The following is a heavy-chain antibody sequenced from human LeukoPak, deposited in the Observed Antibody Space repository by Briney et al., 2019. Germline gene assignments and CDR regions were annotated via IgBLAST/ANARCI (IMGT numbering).Heavy chain of an antibody. CDR1: GYTSTSYS. Sequence: ASVKVSCKASGYTSTSYSFSWVRHAPGQGLVWVGWVSTTNDKANYAQKLQGRVTMTTDTSTSTAYMELRSLSSDDTAVYYCGRVVTGYYRLDPWGLGTLVTVSS. V-gene: IGHV1-18*01. CDR2: VSTTNDKA. J-gene: IGHJ5*02. D-gene: IGHD3-9*01. CDR3: GRVVTGYYRLDP.